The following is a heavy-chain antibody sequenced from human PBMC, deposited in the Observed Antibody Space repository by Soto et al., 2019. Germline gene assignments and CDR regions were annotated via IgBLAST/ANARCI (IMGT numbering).Heavy chain of an antibody. CDR1: GFTFSSNW. Sequence: EVQLVESGGGLVQPGGSLRLSCAASGFTFSSNWMHWVRQAPGKGLVWVSRISSDGSITTHADSVKGRFTISRDNAKNTLFLKRNSLRAEDTAGYYCARPRRHCYFTSCYAEFDYWGQGTLVTVSS. V-gene: IGHV3-74*01. CDR2: ISSDGSIT. J-gene: IGHJ4*02. CDR3: ARPRRHCYFTSCYAEFDY. D-gene: IGHD2-2*01.